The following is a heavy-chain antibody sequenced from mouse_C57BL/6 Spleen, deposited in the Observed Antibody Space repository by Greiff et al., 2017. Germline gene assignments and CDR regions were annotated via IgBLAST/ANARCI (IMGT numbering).Heavy chain of an antibody. V-gene: IGHV1-50*01. D-gene: IGHD2-12*01. CDR2: IEPSDSYT. CDR1: GYTFTSYW. J-gene: IGHJ2*01. Sequence: VQLQQPGAELVKPGASVKLSCKASGYTFTSYWMQWVKQRPGHGLEWIGEIEPSDSYTNYNQKFKGKATLYVDTSSSTAYMQLSSLTSEDSAVYYCAGGDYNGGYYFDYWGQGTTLTVSS. CDR3: AGGDYNGGYYFDY.